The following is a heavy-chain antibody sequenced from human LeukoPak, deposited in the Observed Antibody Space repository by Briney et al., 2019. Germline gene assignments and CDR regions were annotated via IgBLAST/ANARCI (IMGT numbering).Heavy chain of an antibody. V-gene: IGHV1-69*06. Sequence: ASVKVSCKASGGTFSSYAISWVRQAPGQGLEWMGGIIPIFGTANYAQKFQGRVTITADKSTSTAYMELSSLRSEDTAVSYCARTGDGSDYFDYWGQGTLVTVSS. CDR1: GGTFSSYA. D-gene: IGHD5-24*01. CDR2: IIPIFGTA. J-gene: IGHJ4*02. CDR3: ARTGDGSDYFDY.